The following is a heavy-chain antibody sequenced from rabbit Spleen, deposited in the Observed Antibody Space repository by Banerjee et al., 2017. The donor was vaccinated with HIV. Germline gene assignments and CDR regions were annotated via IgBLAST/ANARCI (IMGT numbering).Heavy chain of an antibody. CDR2: IYTGSGST. D-gene: IGHD1-1*01. Sequence: QEQLVESGGGLVQPEGSLTLTCTASGFSFSSSYYMCWVRQAPGKGLEWIGCIYTGSGSTYYATWAKGRFTISKTSSTTVTLQMTSLTAADTATYFCARDLPGVIGWNFNLWGPGTLVTVS. CDR1: GFSFSSSYY. CDR3: ARDLPGVIGWNFNL. V-gene: IGHV1S45*01. J-gene: IGHJ4*01.